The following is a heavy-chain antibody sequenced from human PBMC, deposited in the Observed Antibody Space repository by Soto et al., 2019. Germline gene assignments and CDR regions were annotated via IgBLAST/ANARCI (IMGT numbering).Heavy chain of an antibody. Sequence: SETLSLTCTVSGGSISSYYWSWIRQPPGKGLEWIGYIYYSGSTNYNPSLKSRVTISVDTSKNQFSLYLQMNSLRAEDTAVYYCAIRASYYDSSGYFDYWGQGTLVTVSS. CDR1: GGSISSYY. D-gene: IGHD3-22*01. CDR2: IYYSGST. CDR3: AIRASYYDSSGYFDY. V-gene: IGHV4-59*12. J-gene: IGHJ4*02.